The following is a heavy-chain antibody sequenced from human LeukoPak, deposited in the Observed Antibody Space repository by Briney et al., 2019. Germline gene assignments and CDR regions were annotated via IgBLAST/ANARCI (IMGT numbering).Heavy chain of an antibody. CDR1: GFTFSSYS. D-gene: IGHD2-2*01. V-gene: IGHV3-23*01. Sequence: PGGSLRLSCAASGFTFSSYSMNWVRQAPGKGLEWVSAISGSGGSTYYADSVKGRFTISRDNSKNTLYLQMNSLRAEDTAVYYCAKWGYCSSTSCYAGRFDPWGQGTLVTVSS. J-gene: IGHJ5*02. CDR3: AKWGYCSSTSCYAGRFDP. CDR2: ISGSGGST.